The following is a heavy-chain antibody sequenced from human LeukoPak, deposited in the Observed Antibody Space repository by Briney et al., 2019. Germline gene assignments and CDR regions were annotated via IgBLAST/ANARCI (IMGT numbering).Heavy chain of an antibody. D-gene: IGHD6-19*01. V-gene: IGHV3-11*01. CDR3: AREAPGIAVAGTVAGLS. CDR1: GFTFSDYN. CDR2: ISSSGSTI. Sequence: GGSLRLTCAAAGFTFSDYNMNWIRQAPGKGLEWISYISSSGSTIYYADSVKGRFTISRDNGKNSLYLQMNSLRAEDTAVYYCAREAPGIAVAGTVAGLSWGQGTLVTVFS. J-gene: IGHJ4*02.